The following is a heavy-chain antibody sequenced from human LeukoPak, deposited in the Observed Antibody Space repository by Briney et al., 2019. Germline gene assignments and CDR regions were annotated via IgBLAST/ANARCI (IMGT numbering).Heavy chain of an antibody. CDR1: GGSISSYY. J-gene: IGHJ4*02. Sequence: SETLSLTCTVSGGSISSYYWSWIRQPPGKGLEWIGYIYYSGSTNYNPSLKSRATISVDTSKNQFSLKLSSVTAADTAVYYCASLTVTTLKPYYFDYWGQGTLVTVSS. V-gene: IGHV4-59*08. CDR2: IYYSGST. D-gene: IGHD4-17*01. CDR3: ASLTVTTLKPYYFDY.